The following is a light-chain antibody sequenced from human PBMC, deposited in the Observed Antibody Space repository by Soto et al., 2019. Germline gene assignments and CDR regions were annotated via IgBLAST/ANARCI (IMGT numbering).Light chain of an antibody. V-gene: IGKV3-20*01. CDR2: GAS. J-gene: IGKJ1*01. CDR3: QHYGSSPRT. Sequence: PGERATLSCRASQGVSGSYLAWYQQKPGQAPRLLIYGASSRATGIPNRFSGSESGTDFTLTISRLEPEDFAVYYWQHYGSSPRTFGQGTKVEIK. CDR1: QGVSGSY.